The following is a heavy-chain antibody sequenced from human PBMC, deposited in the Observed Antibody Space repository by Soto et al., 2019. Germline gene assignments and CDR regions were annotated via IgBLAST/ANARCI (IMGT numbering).Heavy chain of an antibody. V-gene: IGHV1-2*02. J-gene: IGHJ4*02. Sequence: RASVQVSCKASGYTFTGYYMHWVRQAPGQGLEWMGWINPNSGGTNYAQKFQGRVTMTRDTSISTAYMELSRLRSDDTAVYYCARDKNWNYVWAYYFDYWGQGTLVTVSS. CDR3: ARDKNWNYVWAYYFDY. D-gene: IGHD1-7*01. CDR1: GYTFTGYY. CDR2: INPNSGGT.